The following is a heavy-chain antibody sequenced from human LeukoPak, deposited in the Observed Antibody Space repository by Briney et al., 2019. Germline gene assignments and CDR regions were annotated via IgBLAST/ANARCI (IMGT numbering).Heavy chain of an antibody. CDR1: GGTFSSYA. D-gene: IGHD3-22*01. V-gene: IGHV1-69*05. CDR3: ARGGSVGYYDSSGPFDY. J-gene: IGHJ4*02. CDR2: IIPIFGTA. Sequence: ASVKVSCKASGGTFSSYAISWVRQAPGQGLEWMGGIIPIFGTANYAQKFQGRVTITTDESTSTAYMELSSLRSEDTAVYYCARGGSVGYYDSSGPFDYWGQGTLVTVSS.